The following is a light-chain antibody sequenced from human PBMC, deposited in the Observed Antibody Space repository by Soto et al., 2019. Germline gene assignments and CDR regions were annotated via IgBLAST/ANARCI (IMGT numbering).Light chain of an antibody. J-gene: IGKJ1*01. CDR1: QSVSSSY. Sequence: EIVLTQSPGTLSLSPGERATLSCRASQSVSSSYLAWYQQKPGQAPRLLIYGASSRATDIPDRFSGSGSGTDFTLNISRLEPEDFAVYYCQQYGSPTWTFGQGTKVEIK. V-gene: IGKV3-20*01. CDR3: QQYGSPTWT. CDR2: GAS.